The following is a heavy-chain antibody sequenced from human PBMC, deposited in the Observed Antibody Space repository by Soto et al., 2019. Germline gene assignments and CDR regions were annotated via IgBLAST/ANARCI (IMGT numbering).Heavy chain of an antibody. CDR1: GYTRTDYY. D-gene: IGHD2-15*01. CDR2: INPHTGDT. V-gene: IGHV1-2*02. J-gene: IGHJ2*01. CDR3: AREGGVAPGARRAWYLDL. Sequence: QVHLVQSGAEVKKPGSSVTVSCKTSGYTRTDYYMHWVRQAPGQGLEWMAWINPHTGDTGIAERFKGRVTMTRDTSTNTAPMGLTSLTSDDTAIYYCAREGGVAPGARRAWYLDLWGRGSLVTVSS.